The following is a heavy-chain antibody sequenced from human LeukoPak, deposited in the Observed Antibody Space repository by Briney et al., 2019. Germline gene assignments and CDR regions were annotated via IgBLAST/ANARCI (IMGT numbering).Heavy chain of an antibody. CDR2: IYYSGST. Sequence: ASETLSLTCTVSGGSISSGDYYWSWIRQPPGKGLEWIGYIYYSGSTYYNPSLKSRVTISVDTSKNQFSLKLSSVTAADTAVYYCARGDDSSGYYRGYFDYWGQGTLVTVSS. V-gene: IGHV4-30-4*01. D-gene: IGHD3-22*01. J-gene: IGHJ4*02. CDR1: GGSISSGDYY. CDR3: ARGDDSSGYYRGYFDY.